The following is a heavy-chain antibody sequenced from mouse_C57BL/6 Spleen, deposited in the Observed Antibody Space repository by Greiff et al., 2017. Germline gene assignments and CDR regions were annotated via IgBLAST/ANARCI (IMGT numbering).Heavy chain of an antibody. J-gene: IGHJ4*01. Sequence: VQLKESGAELVKPGASVKISCKASGYAFSSYWMNWVKQRPGKGLEWIGQIYPGDGDTNYNGKFKGKATLNADKSSSTAYMQLSSLTSEDSAVYFWARRSYYDLYAMDYWGQGTSVTVSS. CDR2: IYPGDGDT. D-gene: IGHD2-4*01. V-gene: IGHV1-80*01. CDR3: ARRSYYDLYAMDY. CDR1: GYAFSSYW.